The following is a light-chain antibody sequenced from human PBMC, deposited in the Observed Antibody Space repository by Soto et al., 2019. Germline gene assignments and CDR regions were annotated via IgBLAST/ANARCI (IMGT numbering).Light chain of an antibody. CDR1: QSVISSH. J-gene: IGKJ1*01. CDR2: GTS. Sequence: IVMTQSPDTLSVSPIERATLSFMASQSVISSHFAWYQQKPGQAPRLLISGTSSRATGIPERFSGSGSGTAFTLTISRLEPEDSAMYYCHQYGNSPLTFGQGTKVDI. CDR3: HQYGNSPLT. V-gene: IGKV3-20*01.